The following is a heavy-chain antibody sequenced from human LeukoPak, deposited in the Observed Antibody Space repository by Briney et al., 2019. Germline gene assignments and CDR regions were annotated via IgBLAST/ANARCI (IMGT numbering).Heavy chain of an antibody. CDR3: ARGPFGSCSSPSCYFFDY. D-gene: IGHD2-2*01. V-gene: IGHV3-30*04. CDR2: ISHDGSNE. J-gene: IGHJ4*02. Sequence: GGSLRLSCAASGFTFSGFAMHWVRQAPGKGLEWVAAISHDGSNEDYADSVKGRFTISRDNSKNTLFLQMNSLRLEDTAVYYCARGPFGSCSSPSCYFFDYWDQGTLVTVSS. CDR1: GFTFSGFA.